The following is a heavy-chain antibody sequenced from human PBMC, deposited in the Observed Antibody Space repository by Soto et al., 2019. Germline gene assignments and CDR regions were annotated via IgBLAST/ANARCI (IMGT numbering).Heavy chain of an antibody. V-gene: IGHV3-30*18. CDR1: GFTFSSYG. CDR3: AKGGDYYYGMDV. CDR2: ISYDGSNK. J-gene: IGHJ6*02. Sequence: QVQLVESGGGVVQPGRSLRLSCVASGFTFSSYGMHWVRQAPGKGLEWVAVISYDGSNKYYADSVKGRFTISRDNSKNTLYLQMNSLRAEDTAVYYCAKGGDYYYGMDVWGQGTTVTVSS. D-gene: IGHD2-15*01.